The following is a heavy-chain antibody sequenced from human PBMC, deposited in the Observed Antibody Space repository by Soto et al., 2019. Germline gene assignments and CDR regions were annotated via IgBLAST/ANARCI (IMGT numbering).Heavy chain of an antibody. V-gene: IGHV1-69*13. CDR3: ARDGTLYDSSAYYYVY. Sequence: SVKVSCKASVGTFSRYAISWVRQAPGQGLEWMGGIIPVFGKANYAEKFQGRVTITADESTSTGYMELRSLTAEDTAVYYCARDGTLYDSSAYYYVYWGQGTLVTVSS. CDR2: IIPVFGKA. CDR1: VGTFSRYA. D-gene: IGHD3-22*01. J-gene: IGHJ4*02.